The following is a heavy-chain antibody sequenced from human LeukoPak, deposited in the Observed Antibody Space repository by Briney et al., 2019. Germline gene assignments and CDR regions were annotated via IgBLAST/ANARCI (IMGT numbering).Heavy chain of an antibody. D-gene: IGHD3-3*01. Sequence: GGSLRLSCAASGVTVSSNYMSWVRQAPGKGLEWVSIIYSGDSTYYADSVKGRFTISRDNSKNTLYLQMNSLRAEDTAVYYCARAYYYDLWNEPLDYWGQGTLVTVSS. V-gene: IGHV3-53*01. CDR2: IYSGDST. CDR1: GVTVSSNY. J-gene: IGHJ4*02. CDR3: ARAYYYDLWNEPLDY.